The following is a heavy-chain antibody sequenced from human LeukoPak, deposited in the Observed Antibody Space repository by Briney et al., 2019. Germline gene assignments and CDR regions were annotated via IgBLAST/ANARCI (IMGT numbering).Heavy chain of an antibody. CDR3: ASMNGHAFDI. V-gene: IGHV3-74*01. CDR2: INSDGGST. Sequence: PGGSLRLSCAASGFTLSSYWMHWVRQAPGKGLVWVSGINSDGGSTRYADSVKGRFIITRDNAKNMLYLQMKSLRAEDTAVCYCASMNGHAFDIWGQGTRVTVSS. CDR1: GFTLSSYW. J-gene: IGHJ3*02. D-gene: IGHD2-8*01.